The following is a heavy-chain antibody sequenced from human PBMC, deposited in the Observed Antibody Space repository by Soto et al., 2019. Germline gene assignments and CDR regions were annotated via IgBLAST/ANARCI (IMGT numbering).Heavy chain of an antibody. V-gene: IGHV4-39*01. CDR2: IYYSGST. CDR3: ARQYCSSTSCYLYYYYYMDV. J-gene: IGHJ6*03. CDR1: GGTISSSSYY. Sequence: PSETLSLTSPVSGGTISSSSYYWGWIRQPPGKGLEWIGSIYYSGSTYYNPSLKSRVTISVDTSKNQFSLKLSSVTAADTAVYYCARQYCSSTSCYLYYYYYMDVWGKGTTVTVPS. D-gene: IGHD2-2*01.